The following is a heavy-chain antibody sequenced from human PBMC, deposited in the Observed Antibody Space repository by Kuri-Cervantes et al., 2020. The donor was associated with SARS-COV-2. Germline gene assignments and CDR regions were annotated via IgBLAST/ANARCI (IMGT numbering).Heavy chain of an antibody. CDR1: GFTFSSYW. Sequence: GESLKISCAASGFTFSSYWMSWVRQAPGKGLEWVANIKQDGSEKYYVDSVKGRFTISRDNAKNSLYLQMNSLRAEDTAVYYRARDYPLRWPFWNYYYYMDVWGKGTTVTVSS. D-gene: IGHD4-23*01. CDR3: ARDYPLRWPFWNYYYYMDV. J-gene: IGHJ6*03. CDR2: IKQDGSEK. V-gene: IGHV3-7*01.